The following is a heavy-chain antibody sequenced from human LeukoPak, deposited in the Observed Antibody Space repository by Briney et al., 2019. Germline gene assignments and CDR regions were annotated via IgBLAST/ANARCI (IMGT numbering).Heavy chain of an antibody. Sequence: GGSLRLSCAASGFTFSSYSMNWVRQAPGKGLEWVSSISSSGSYIFYADSLKGRFTISRDNAKNSLYLQMNSLRAEDTAVYYCARGYSSPPWGQGTLVTVSS. J-gene: IGHJ5*02. CDR2: ISSSGSYI. CDR1: GFTFSSYS. V-gene: IGHV3-21*01. CDR3: ARGYSSPP. D-gene: IGHD6-19*01.